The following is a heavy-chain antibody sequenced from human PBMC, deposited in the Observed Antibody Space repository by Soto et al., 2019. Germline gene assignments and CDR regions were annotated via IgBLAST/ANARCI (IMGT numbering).Heavy chain of an antibody. Sequence: ASVKVSCKVSGYTLTELSMHWVRQAPGKGLEWMGGFDPEDGETIYAQKFQGRVTMTEDTSTDTAYMELSSLRSEDTAVYYCATGQLHSGSYLGYYGMDAWGQGTTVTVSS. V-gene: IGHV1-24*01. CDR1: GYTLTELS. CDR3: ATGQLHSGSYLGYYGMDA. CDR2: FDPEDGET. J-gene: IGHJ6*02. D-gene: IGHD1-26*01.